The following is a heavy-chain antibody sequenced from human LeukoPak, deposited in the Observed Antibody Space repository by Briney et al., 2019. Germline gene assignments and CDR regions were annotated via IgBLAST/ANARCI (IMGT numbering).Heavy chain of an antibody. J-gene: IGHJ4*02. Sequence: GRSLRLSCAASGFTFSSYVMHWVRQAPGKGLEWVAIISYDGSNEYYADSVKGRFTISRDNSKNTLYLQMNSLRAADTAVYYCARDKGISYLSSFDCWGQGTLVTVSS. CDR2: ISYDGSNE. CDR3: ARDKGISYLSSFDC. CDR1: GFTFSSYV. V-gene: IGHV3-30*04. D-gene: IGHD6-6*01.